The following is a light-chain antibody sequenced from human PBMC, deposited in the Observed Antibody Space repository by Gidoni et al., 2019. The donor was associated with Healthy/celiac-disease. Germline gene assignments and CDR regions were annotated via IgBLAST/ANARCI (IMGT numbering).Light chain of an antibody. CDR1: SSYVGGYNY. Sequence: QSALTLPRSVSGSPGQSVTISCTGTSSYVGGYNYVSWYQQHPGKAPKLMIYDVSKRPSGVPDRFSGSKSGNTASLTISGLQAEDEADYYCCSYAGSYTFYVFGTGTKVTVL. V-gene: IGLV2-11*01. J-gene: IGLJ1*01. CDR2: DVS. CDR3: CSYAGSYTFYV.